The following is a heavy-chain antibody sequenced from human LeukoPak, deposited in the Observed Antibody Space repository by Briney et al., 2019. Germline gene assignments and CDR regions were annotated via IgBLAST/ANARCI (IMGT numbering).Heavy chain of an antibody. J-gene: IGHJ4*02. V-gene: IGHV3-30*02. D-gene: IGHD2-2*02. CDR2: IRYDGSNK. CDR3: AKDGVGYCSSTSCYTANYFDY. CDR1: GYTLTELS. Sequence: SGYTLTELSMHWVRQAPGKGLEWVAFIRYDGSNKYYADSVKGRFTISRDNSKNTLYLQMNSLRAEDTAVYYCAKDGVGYCSSTSCYTANYFDYWGQGTLVTVSS.